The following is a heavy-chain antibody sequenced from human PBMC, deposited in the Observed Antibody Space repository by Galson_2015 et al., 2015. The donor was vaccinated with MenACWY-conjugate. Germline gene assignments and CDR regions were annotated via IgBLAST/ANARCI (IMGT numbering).Heavy chain of an antibody. J-gene: IGHJ4*02. CDR1: GLTFSAYG. Sequence: SLRLSCAASGLTFSAYGMHWVRQAPGKGLEWVAVIWYDGSKKFYADSVRGRFTISRDNSKNTLFLQMNSLRAEDTAMYYCARGRGADTGGNSGNFDYWGQGTLVTVSS. V-gene: IGHV3-33*01. CDR3: ARGRGADTGGNSGNFDY. CDR2: IWYDGSKK. D-gene: IGHD4-23*01.